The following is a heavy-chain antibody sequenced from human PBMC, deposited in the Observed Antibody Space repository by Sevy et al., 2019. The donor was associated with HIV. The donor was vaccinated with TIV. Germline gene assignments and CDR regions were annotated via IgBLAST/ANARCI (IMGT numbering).Heavy chain of an antibody. Sequence: GGSLRLSCAASGFILSDYYMTWVRQAPGKGLEWVSYISGNDDTIYYADTVKGRFTISRDNTKNSLYLQMNSLRAEDTAVYYCARDHVKDGDLGDYYYYARDVWGQGTTVTVSS. J-gene: IGHJ6*02. CDR2: ISGNDDTI. D-gene: IGHD4-17*01. CDR3: ARDHVKDGDLGDYYYYARDV. V-gene: IGHV3-11*01. CDR1: GFILSDYY.